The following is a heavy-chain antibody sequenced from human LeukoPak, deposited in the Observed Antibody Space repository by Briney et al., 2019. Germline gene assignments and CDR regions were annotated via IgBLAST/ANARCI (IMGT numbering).Heavy chain of an antibody. V-gene: IGHV3-23*01. J-gene: IGHJ5*02. D-gene: IGHD2/OR15-2a*01. Sequence: GGSLRLSCAAFGFTLRSDAMTSVRQAPGKGLEWVSSIRGPGTGTHYADSVKGRFSISRDDSKNTVYLQMNSLRAEDTAIYYCAKCTTYTTGWCNWLDPWGQGTLVTVSS. CDR3: AKCTTYTTGWCNWLDP. CDR1: GFTLRSDA. CDR2: IRGPGTGT.